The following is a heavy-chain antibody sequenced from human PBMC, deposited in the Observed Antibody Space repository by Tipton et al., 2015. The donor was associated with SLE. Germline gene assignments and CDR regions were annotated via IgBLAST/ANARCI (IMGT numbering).Heavy chain of an antibody. CDR3: ARGGDIVATRGWYYMDV. Sequence: TLSLTCSVSGDSLSSNNYYWGWIRQSPAQGLEWIGTIHYAGGTYYNPSLRSRLTISVDTSENHFSLKLSSVTAADTAVYYCARGGDIVATRGWYYMDVWGKGTTVTVSS. CDR2: IHYAGGT. D-gene: IGHD5-12*01. V-gene: IGHV4-39*02. CDR1: GDSLSSNNYY. J-gene: IGHJ6*03.